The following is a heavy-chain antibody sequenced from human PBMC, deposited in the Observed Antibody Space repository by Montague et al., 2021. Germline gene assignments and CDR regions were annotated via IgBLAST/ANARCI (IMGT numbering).Heavy chain of an antibody. Sequence: SETLSLTCTVFGDSINTYSWSWIRQPAGKGLEWIGRLSNGGSTNSNPSLKSRVSMTVDTSKNQFSLKLSLVTAADTAVYFCAGDTVGARGYFYYYYMDVWGKGTMVTVSS. CDR1: GDSINTYS. D-gene: IGHD1-26*01. CDR3: AGDTVGARGYFYYYYMDV. V-gene: IGHV4-4*07. CDR2: LSNGGST. J-gene: IGHJ6*03.